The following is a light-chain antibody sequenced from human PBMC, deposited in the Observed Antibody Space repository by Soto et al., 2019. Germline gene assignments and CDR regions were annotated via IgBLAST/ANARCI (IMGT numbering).Light chain of an antibody. CDR2: GAS. CDR1: QSVSSSY. CDR3: QQYGSSPDT. Sequence: EIVLTRSPGTLSLSPGERATLSCRASQSVSSSYLAWYQQKPGEAPRLLIYGASIRATGIPDRFSGSGSGTDFTRTISSLEPEDFAVYYCQQYGSSPDTVGQWTKLVIK. V-gene: IGKV3-20*01. J-gene: IGKJ2*01.